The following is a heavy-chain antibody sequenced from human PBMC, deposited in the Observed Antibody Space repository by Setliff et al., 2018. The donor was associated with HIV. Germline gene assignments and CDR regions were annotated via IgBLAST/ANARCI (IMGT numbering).Heavy chain of an antibody. D-gene: IGHD3-16*01. CDR1: HYSISSEYY. J-gene: IGHJ4*02. V-gene: IGHV4-38-2*02. CDR3: ARLDTVMLYTDC. Sequence: SETLSLTCTVSHYSISSEYYWGWFRQPPGKGLEYIGSIYQSGSTYYSPSLKSRISMSIDTSKDQFSLRLKSVTASDMAVYYCARLDTVMLYTDCWGQGTLVTAPQ. CDR2: IYQSGST.